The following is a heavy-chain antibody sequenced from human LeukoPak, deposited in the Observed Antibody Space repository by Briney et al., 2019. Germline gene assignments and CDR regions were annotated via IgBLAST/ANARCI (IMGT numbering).Heavy chain of an antibody. D-gene: IGHD1-1*01. CDR1: VFTFSSYW. Sequence: GGSLRLSCAASVFTFSSYWMSWVRQAPGKGLEWVANIKQDGSEKYYVDSVKGRFTISRDNAKNSLYLQMNSLRAEYTAVYYCARSPRYNWNDVSAFDIWGQGTMVTVSS. CDR3: ARSPRYNWNDVSAFDI. J-gene: IGHJ3*02. CDR2: IKQDGSEK. V-gene: IGHV3-7*01.